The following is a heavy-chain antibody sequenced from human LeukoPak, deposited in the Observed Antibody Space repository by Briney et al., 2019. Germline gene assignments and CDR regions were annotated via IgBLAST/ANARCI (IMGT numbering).Heavy chain of an antibody. J-gene: IGHJ1*01. CDR1: GFTLSTYW. V-gene: IGHV3-7*01. Sequence: GGSLRLSCAASGFTLSTYWMSWVRQAPGKGLGWVANIERDGSETNYVGSVKGRFTISRDSSKNTLYLQMNSLRGEETAVYYCASPGYCSGSICYSGYFQHWGQGTLVIVSS. CDR3: ASPGYCSGSICYSGYFQH. CDR2: IERDGSET. D-gene: IGHD2-15*01.